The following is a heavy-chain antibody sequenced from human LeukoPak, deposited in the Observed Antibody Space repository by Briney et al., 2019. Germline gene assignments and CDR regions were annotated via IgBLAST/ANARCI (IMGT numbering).Heavy chain of an antibody. Sequence: PWGSLTLSCAASGFTFSGYAMSWVRQAPGKGLEWVSTISGSGTDTFYADSVKRRFTISRDNSKNTLFLQMSILRAENTAEYYCAIVATVTTYYYYYSMDVWGKGTTVTVSS. CDR1: GFTFSGYA. V-gene: IGHV3-23*01. CDR2: ISGSGTDT. CDR3: AIVATVTTYYYYYSMDV. J-gene: IGHJ6*03. D-gene: IGHD4-17*01.